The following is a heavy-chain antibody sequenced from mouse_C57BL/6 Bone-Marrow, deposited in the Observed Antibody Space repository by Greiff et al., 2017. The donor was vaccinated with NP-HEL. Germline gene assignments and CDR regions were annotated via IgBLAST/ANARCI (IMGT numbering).Heavy chain of an antibody. CDR3: ASDGSSYWYFDV. Sequence: QVQLQQPGAELVRPGSSVKLSCKASGYTFTSYWMHWVKQRPIQGLEWIGNIDPSDSETHYNQKFKDKATLTVDKSSSTAYMQLSSLTSEDSAVYYCASDGSSYWYFDVWGTGTTVTVSS. CDR1: GYTFTSYW. D-gene: IGHD1-1*01. CDR2: IDPSDSET. J-gene: IGHJ1*03. V-gene: IGHV1-52*01.